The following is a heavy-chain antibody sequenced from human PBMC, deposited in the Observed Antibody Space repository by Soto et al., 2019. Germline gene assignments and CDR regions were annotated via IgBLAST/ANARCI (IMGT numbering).Heavy chain of an antibody. D-gene: IGHD5-18*01. Sequence: EVQLVESGGGLVQPGGSLRLSCAVSGFTVSSNYLSWVRQAPGKGLEWVSVIYSGGSTKYADYVKSRYSITRDISKNTLYLEMNSVRGDDTAVYYCARTAYAYSSCDYWGQGTLVTVSS. V-gene: IGHV3-66*01. CDR3: ARTAYAYSSCDY. CDR2: IYSGGST. J-gene: IGHJ4*02. CDR1: GFTVSSNY.